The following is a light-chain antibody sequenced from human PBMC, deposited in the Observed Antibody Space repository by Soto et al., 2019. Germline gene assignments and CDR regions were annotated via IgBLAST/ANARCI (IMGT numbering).Light chain of an antibody. Sequence: DIQMTQSPSTLSGSVGDRVTITCRASQTISSWLAWYQQKPGKAPKFLIYDASSLESGVPSRFSGSGSGTEFTLTISSLQPDDFATYYCQQYHSYSTTFGQGTKVDIK. J-gene: IGKJ1*01. CDR3: QQYHSYSTT. CDR1: QTISSW. CDR2: DAS. V-gene: IGKV1-5*01.